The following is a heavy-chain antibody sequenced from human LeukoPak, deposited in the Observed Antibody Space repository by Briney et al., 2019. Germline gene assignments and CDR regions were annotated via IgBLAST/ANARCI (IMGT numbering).Heavy chain of an antibody. CDR2: INPNSGGT. CDR1: GYTFTSYY. CDR3: ARGERFLEWLSL. J-gene: IGHJ4*02. Sequence: ASVRVSCTPSGYTFTSYYMHWVRQAPGQGLEWMGWINPNSGGTNYAQKFQGRVTMTRDTSISTAYMELSRLRSDDTAVYYCARGERFLEWLSLWGQGTLVTVSS. V-gene: IGHV1-2*02. D-gene: IGHD3-3*01.